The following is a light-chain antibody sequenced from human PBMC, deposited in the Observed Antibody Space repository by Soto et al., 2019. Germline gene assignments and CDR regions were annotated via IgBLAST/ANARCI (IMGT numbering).Light chain of an antibody. CDR1: QDIASR. CDR3: QQANSFPPLT. V-gene: IGKV1-12*01. J-gene: IGKJ4*01. Sequence: DLQMTQSPSSVSASVGDRVTITCRASQDIASRLAWYQQRPGRAPKLLIHSASSLQGGVPLRFRGSGSGTHFTLTISSLQPEDFATYYCQQANSFPPLTFGGGTKVEI. CDR2: SAS.